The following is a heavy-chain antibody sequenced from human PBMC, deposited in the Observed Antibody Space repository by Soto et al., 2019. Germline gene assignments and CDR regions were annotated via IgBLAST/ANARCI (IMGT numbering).Heavy chain of an antibody. J-gene: IGHJ4*02. V-gene: IGHV4-59*01. CDR3: ARDTTPSL. Sequence: QVQLQESGPGLVKPSETLSLTCTVSGASISSYYWSWIRPPPGKGLEWIGYVYYSGSTNYKPSLKSRVTISVDTSKNQFSLKLSSVTAADTAMYYCARDTTPSLWGQGTLVTVSS. CDR2: VYYSGST. CDR1: GASISSYY. D-gene: IGHD2-2*01.